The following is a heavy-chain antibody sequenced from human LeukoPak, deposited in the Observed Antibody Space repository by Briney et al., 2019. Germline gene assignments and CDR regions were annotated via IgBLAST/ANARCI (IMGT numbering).Heavy chain of an antibody. D-gene: IGHD2-15*01. CDR2: INPNSGST. CDR1: GYTFTGYF. CDR3: ARDLVVAGYFDY. J-gene: IGHJ4*02. Sequence: ASVKVSCKASGYTFTGYFLHWVRQAPGQGLEWMGWINPNSGSTSHAQKFQGRVTMTRDTSTSTVYMELSSLRSEDTAVYYCARDLVVAGYFDYWGQGTLVTVSS. V-gene: IGHV1-46*01.